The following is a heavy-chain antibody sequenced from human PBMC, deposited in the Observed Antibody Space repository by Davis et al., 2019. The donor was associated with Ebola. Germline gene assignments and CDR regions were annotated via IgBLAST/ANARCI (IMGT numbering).Heavy chain of an antibody. CDR1: GFSFRNYG. Sequence: GESLKISCGAPGFSFRNYGLHWVRQAPGKGLQWVTSILYDGSNKYYADSVKGRFTTSRDNSRNTLYLQMNSLRPEDTAVYYCARGMYSSSWFYCDFWGQGTPVTVFS. V-gene: IGHV3-30*19. CDR3: ARGMYSSSWFYCDF. D-gene: IGHD6-13*01. CDR2: ILYDGSNK. J-gene: IGHJ4*02.